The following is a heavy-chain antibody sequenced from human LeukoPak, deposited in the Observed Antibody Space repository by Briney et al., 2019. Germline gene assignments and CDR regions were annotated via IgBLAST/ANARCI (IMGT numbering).Heavy chain of an antibody. J-gene: IGHJ3*02. Sequence: SETLSLTCTVSGGSISSGSYCWSWIRQPAGKGLEWIGHIHISGSTNYNPSLKSRVTISVDTSKNQLSLKLSSVTAADTAVYYCARDLYGDYAFDIWGQGTLVTVSS. CDR2: IHISGST. V-gene: IGHV4-61*09. CDR3: ARDLYGDYAFDI. CDR1: GGSISSGSYC. D-gene: IGHD4-17*01.